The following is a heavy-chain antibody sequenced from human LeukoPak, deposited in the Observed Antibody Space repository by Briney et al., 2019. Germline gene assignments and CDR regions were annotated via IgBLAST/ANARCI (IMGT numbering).Heavy chain of an antibody. V-gene: IGHV1-8*01. CDR1: GYTFTSFD. Sequence: ASVKDSCKASGYTFTSFDIHWVRQATGQGLEWMGWMNPNSGNTGYAQKFQGRLTMTRSTSISTAYMEMSSLRSEDTAVYYCARAPFPPGDNYWGQGTLVTVSS. CDR3: ARAPFPPGDNY. J-gene: IGHJ4*02. D-gene: IGHD2/OR15-2a*01. CDR2: MNPNSGNT.